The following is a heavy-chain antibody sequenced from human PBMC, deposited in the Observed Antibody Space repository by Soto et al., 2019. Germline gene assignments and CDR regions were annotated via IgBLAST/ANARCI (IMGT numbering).Heavy chain of an antibody. D-gene: IGHD3-9*01. CDR3: AREVLRYFYGMDV. CDR1: GFTFSSYA. Sequence: GGSLRLSCAASGFTFSSYAMHWVRQAPGKGLEWVAVISYDGSNKYYADSVKGRFTISRDNSKNTLYLQMNSLRAEDTAVYYCAREVLRYFYGMDVWGQGTTVTVSS. CDR2: ISYDGSNK. J-gene: IGHJ6*02. V-gene: IGHV3-30-3*01.